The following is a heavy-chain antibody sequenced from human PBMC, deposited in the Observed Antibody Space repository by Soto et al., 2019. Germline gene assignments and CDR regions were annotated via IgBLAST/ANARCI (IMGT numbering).Heavy chain of an antibody. Sequence: ASVKVSCKASGYTFTSYAMHWVRQAPGQRLEWMGWINAGNGNTKYSQKFQGRVTMTTDTSTSTAYMELRSLRSDDTAVYYCARVLTTGYSGYHDVFDFGGQGKMVPVSS. CDR2: INAGNGNT. CDR1: GYTFTSYA. J-gene: IGHJ3*01. CDR3: ARVLTTGYSGYHDVFDF. V-gene: IGHV1-3*01. D-gene: IGHD5-12*01.